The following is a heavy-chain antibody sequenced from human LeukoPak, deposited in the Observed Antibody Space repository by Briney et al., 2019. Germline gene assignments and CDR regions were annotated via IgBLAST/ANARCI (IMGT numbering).Heavy chain of an antibody. V-gene: IGHV4-59*08. J-gene: IGHJ4*02. CDR3: ARGDFGEQGDY. Sequence: SETLSLTCTVSGGSISSYYWSWIRQPPGKGLEWIGYIYYSGSTNYNPSLKSRVTISVDTSKNQFSLKLSSVTAADTAVYYCARGDFGEQGDYWGQGTLVTVSS. D-gene: IGHD3-10*01. CDR1: GGSISSYY. CDR2: IYYSGST.